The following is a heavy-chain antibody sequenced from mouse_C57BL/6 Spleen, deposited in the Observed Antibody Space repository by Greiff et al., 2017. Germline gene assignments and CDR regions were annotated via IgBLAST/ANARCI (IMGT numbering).Heavy chain of an antibody. CDR1: GYTFTSYW. J-gene: IGHJ4*01. Sequence: QVQLQQPGAELVRPGSSVKLSCKASGYTFTSYWMHWVKQRPIQGLEWIGNIDPSDSETYYNQKFKDKDTLTVDKSSSTAYMQLSSLTSEDSAVYYCVFDCEDAMDYWGQGTTVTVSS. CDR3: VFDCEDAMDY. V-gene: IGHV1-52*01. D-gene: IGHD2-4*01. CDR2: IDPSDSET.